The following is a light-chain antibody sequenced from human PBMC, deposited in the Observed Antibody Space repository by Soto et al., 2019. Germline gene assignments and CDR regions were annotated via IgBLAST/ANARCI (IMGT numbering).Light chain of an antibody. Sequence: DIQMTQSPSTLSASVGDRVTITCRASQSISSWLAWYQQKPGKAPKLVIYDASSLESGVPSRFSGSGSGTEFTLAISSVQPDEFATYYSQQYNSYSGTVGQGTEVEIK. CDR2: DAS. CDR1: QSISSW. CDR3: QQYNSYSGT. V-gene: IGKV1-5*01. J-gene: IGKJ1*01.